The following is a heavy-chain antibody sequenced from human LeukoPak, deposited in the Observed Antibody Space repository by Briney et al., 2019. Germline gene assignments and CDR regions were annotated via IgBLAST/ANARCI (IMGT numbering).Heavy chain of an antibody. CDR2: IIPIFGTA. J-gene: IGHJ5*02. CDR1: GGTFSSYA. D-gene: IGHD2-2*01. CDR3: AREKDIVVVPDHGGWFDP. V-gene: IGHV1-69*13. Sequence: GASVKVSCKASGGTFSSYAISWVRQAPGQGLEWMGGIIPIFGTANYAQKFQGRVTITADESTSTAYMELSSLRSEDTAVYYCAREKDIVVVPDHGGWFDPWGQGTLVTVSS.